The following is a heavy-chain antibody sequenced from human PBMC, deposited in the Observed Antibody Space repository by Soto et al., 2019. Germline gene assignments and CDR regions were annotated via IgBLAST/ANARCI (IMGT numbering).Heavy chain of an antibody. CDR1: GYPFTSYG. CDR2: MSAYNGNT. J-gene: IGHJ5*02. D-gene: IGHD2-15*01. CDR3: ARGIDVVVAATWNNWFDP. Sequence: DSVKVSFKSSGYPFTSYGISWVRQAPGQGLEWIGWMSAYNGNTNYAQKLQGRVTMTTDTSTSTAYMELRRLRSDDTAVYYCARGIDVVVAATWNNWFDPWGQGTMVTVSS. V-gene: IGHV1-18*01.